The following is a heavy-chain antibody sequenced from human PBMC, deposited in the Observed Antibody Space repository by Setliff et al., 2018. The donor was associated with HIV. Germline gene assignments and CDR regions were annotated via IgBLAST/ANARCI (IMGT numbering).Heavy chain of an antibody. CDR3: ARVAHSGSYHYYGMDV. Sequence: SVKVSCKASGGTFSSYGISWVQQAPGQGLEWMGAIIPMFGTGFYAQKFQGRVTITTDESRTTSYMELSSLRFEDTAVYFCARVAHSGSYHYYGMDVWGQGTTVTVSS. J-gene: IGHJ6*02. V-gene: IGHV1-69*05. D-gene: IGHD2-15*01. CDR1: GGTFSSYG. CDR2: IIPMFGTG.